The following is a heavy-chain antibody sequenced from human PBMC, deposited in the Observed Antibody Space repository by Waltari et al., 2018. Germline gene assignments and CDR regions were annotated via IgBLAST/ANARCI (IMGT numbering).Heavy chain of an antibody. CDR3: ARVRYCSSTSCYTGAYYYYYYYMDV. Sequence: QVQLQQWGAGLLKPSETLSLPCAVYGGSFSGYYWSWIRQPPGKGLEWIGEINHSGSTNYNPSLKSRVTISVDTSKNQFSLKLSSVTAADTAVYYCARVRYCSSTSCYTGAYYYYYYYMDVWGKGTTVTISS. CDR2: INHSGST. CDR1: GGSFSGYY. D-gene: IGHD2-2*02. J-gene: IGHJ6*03. V-gene: IGHV4-34*01.